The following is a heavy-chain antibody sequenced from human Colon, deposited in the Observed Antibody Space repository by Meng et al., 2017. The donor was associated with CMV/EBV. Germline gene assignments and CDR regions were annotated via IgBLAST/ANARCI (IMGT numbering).Heavy chain of an antibody. V-gene: IGHV1-46*01. CDR2: ITPTGGST. Sequence: SCQTSVATFTAFYVFGTRQAPGQGLAWIGMITPTGGSTSLAQDFRGIVSLTRDTSTSTVYMDVSSLRSEDTAVYFCARGTVRGPADHWGQGTLVTVSS. J-gene: IGHJ4*02. CDR1: VATFTAFY. CDR3: ARGTVRGPADH. D-gene: IGHD2-2*01.